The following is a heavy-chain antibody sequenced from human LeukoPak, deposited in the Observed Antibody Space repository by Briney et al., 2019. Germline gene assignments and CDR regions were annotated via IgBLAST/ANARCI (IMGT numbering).Heavy chain of an antibody. CDR3: ARDDYSNYVQAFDI. CDR2: ISYDGSNK. CDR1: GFTFSSYA. D-gene: IGHD4-11*01. Sequence: GASLRLSCAASGFTFSSYAMSWVRQAPGKGLEWVAVISYDGSNKYYADSVKGRFTISRGNSKNTLYLQMNSLRAEDTAVYYCARDDYSNYVQAFDIWGQGTMVTVSS. V-gene: IGHV3-30-3*01. J-gene: IGHJ3*02.